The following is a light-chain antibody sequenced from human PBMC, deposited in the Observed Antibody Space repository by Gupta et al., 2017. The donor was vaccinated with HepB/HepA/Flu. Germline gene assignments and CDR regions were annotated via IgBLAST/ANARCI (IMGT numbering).Light chain of an antibody. CDR1: NIGSKN. V-gene: IGLV3-9*01. CDR2: KDS. J-gene: IGLJ2*01. CDR3: HVWDSSTVV. Sequence: SYELTQPLSVSVALGQTAKITCGGNNIGSKNVHWYQQKSGQAPVLVIYKDSNRPSGIPERISGSNSGNTATLTIGRAQAGDEAYYYCHVWDSSTVVFGGGTKLTVL.